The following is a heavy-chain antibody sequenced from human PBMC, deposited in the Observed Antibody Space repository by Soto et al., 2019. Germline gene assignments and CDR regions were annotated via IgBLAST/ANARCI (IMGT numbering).Heavy chain of an antibody. CDR1: GYIFTTFW. Sequence: RGESLKISCKGSGYIFTTFWIGWVRQMPGKGLEWMGIISPGDANPRYSPSFQGQVTISVDKSITTAYLQWTSLKASDTAIYYCARRGDYGDYGGYWGQGTLVTVSS. V-gene: IGHV5-51*01. D-gene: IGHD4-17*01. CDR3: ARRGDYGDYGGY. J-gene: IGHJ4*02. CDR2: ISPGDANP.